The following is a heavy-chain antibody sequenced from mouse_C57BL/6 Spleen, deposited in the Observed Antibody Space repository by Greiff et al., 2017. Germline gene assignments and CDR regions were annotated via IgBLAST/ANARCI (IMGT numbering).Heavy chain of an antibody. CDR2: INPNNGGT. J-gene: IGHJ4*01. CDR1: GYTFTDYN. Sequence: VQLQQSGPELVKPGASVKMSCKASGYTFTDYNMHWVKQSHGKSLEWIGYINPNNGGTSYNQKFKGKATLTVNKSSSTAYMERRSLTSEDSAVXSCARGDGYYEYYAMDYWGQGPSVTV. CDR3: ARGDGYYEYYAMDY. V-gene: IGHV1-22*01. D-gene: IGHD2-3*01.